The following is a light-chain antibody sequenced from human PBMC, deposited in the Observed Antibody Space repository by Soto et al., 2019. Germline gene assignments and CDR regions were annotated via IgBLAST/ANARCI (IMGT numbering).Light chain of an antibody. CDR1: QSVSSY. J-gene: IGKJ5*01. V-gene: IGKV3-11*01. CDR3: QQRHMWPIT. Sequence: EIVLTQSPATLSLSPGERATLSCRASQSVSSYLAWYQQKPGQAPRLLIYDASSRATGIPARFSGSGSGTDFTLTISSLEPEDSAVYYCQQRHMWPITFGQGTRLEIK. CDR2: DAS.